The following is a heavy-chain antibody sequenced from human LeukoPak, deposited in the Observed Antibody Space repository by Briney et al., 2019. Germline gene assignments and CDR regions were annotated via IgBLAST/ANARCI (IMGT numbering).Heavy chain of an antibody. Sequence: ASVKVSCKASGYTFTGYHMHWVRQAPGQGLEWMGRINPNSGDTNYAQKFQGRVTMTRDTSISTVYMELSSLRSEDTAVYYCARALSKATDTYLFYWGQGTLVTVSS. CDR1: GYTFTGYH. CDR2: INPNSGDT. D-gene: IGHD1-26*01. CDR3: ARALSKATDTYLFY. J-gene: IGHJ4*02. V-gene: IGHV1-2*06.